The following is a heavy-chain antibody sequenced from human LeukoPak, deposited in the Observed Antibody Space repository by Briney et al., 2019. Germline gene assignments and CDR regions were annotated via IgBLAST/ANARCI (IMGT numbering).Heavy chain of an antibody. V-gene: IGHV3-48*01. CDR2: ISSSSSTI. D-gene: IGHD6-13*01. CDR1: GFTFSSYS. Sequence: GGSLRLSCAASGFTFSSYSMNWVRQAPGKGLEWVSYISSSSSTIYYADSVKGRFTISRDNSKNTLYLQMNSLRAEDTAVYYCAKDRVAAGLDYWGQGTLVTVSS. J-gene: IGHJ4*02. CDR3: AKDRVAAGLDY.